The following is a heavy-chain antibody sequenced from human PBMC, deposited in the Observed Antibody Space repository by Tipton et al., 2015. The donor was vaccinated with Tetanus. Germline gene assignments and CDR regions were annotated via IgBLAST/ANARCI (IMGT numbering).Heavy chain of an antibody. V-gene: IGHV3-33*01. J-gene: IGHJ4*02. CDR2: IWYDGSDR. CDR3: AREADCSGGSCYSGDFDY. CDR1: GFSFSSYG. Sequence: SLRLSCAASGFSFSSYGMHWVRQAPGKGLEWVSVIWYDGSDRYYADSVKGRFTTSRDNSKNMLYLQMNSLRAEDTAVYYCAREADCSGGSCYSGDFDYWGQGTLVTVSS. D-gene: IGHD2-15*01.